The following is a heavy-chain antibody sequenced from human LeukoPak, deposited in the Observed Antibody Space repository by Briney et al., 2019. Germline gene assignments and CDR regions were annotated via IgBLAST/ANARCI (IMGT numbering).Heavy chain of an antibody. CDR2: INPNSGGT. CDR1: GYTFTGYY. Sequence: GASVKVSCKASGYTFTGYYMHWVRQAPGQGLEWMGWINPNSGGTNYAQKFQGRVTMTRDTSISTAYMELSRLRSDDTAVYYCARVPLGDYVVNWFDPWGQGTLVTVSS. J-gene: IGHJ5*02. V-gene: IGHV1-2*02. CDR3: ARVPLGDYVVNWFDP. D-gene: IGHD4-17*01.